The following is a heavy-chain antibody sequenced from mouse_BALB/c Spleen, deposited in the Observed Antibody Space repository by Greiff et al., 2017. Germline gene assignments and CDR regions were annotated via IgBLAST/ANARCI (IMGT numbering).Heavy chain of an antibody. Sequence: VQLQQSGAELMKPGASVKISCKATGYTFSSYWIEWVKQRPGHGLEWIGEILPGSGSTNYNEKFKGKATFTADTSSNTAYMQLSSLTSEDSAVYYCARDGTVVATRYYFDYWGQGTTLTVSS. CDR2: ILPGSGST. CDR1: GYTFSSYW. J-gene: IGHJ2*01. V-gene: IGHV1-9*01. CDR3: ARDGTVVATRYYFDY. D-gene: IGHD1-1*01.